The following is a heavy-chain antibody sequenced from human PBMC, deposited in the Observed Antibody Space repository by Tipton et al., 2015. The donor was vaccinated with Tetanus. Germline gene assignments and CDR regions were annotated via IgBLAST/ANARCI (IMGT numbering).Heavy chain of an antibody. CDR2: ISYDGNYQ. J-gene: IGHJ4*02. Sequence: SLRLSCAASGFTFSNSGMHWVRQAPGKGLEWVAIISYDGNYQSYAESVKGRFTISRDNSKSTLFLQMNGLRAEDTAVYYCIYTISWSPLDYWGQGSLVTVSS. D-gene: IGHD6-13*01. V-gene: IGHV3-30*03. CDR1: GFTFSNSG. CDR3: IYTISWSPLDY.